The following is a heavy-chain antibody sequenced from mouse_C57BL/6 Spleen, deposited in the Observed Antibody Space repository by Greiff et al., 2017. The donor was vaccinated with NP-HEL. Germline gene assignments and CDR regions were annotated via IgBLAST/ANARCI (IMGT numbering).Heavy chain of an antibody. CDR3: ARSQATIYYYGSSSDY. Sequence: VQLQQPGAELVRPGSSVKLSCKASGYTFTSYWMHWVKQRPIQGLEWIGNIDPSDSETHYNQKFKDKATLTVDKSSSTAYMQLSSLTSADSAVYYCARSQATIYYYGSSSDYWGQGTTLTVSS. J-gene: IGHJ2*01. CDR1: GYTFTSYW. V-gene: IGHV1-52*01. CDR2: IDPSDSET. D-gene: IGHD1-1*01.